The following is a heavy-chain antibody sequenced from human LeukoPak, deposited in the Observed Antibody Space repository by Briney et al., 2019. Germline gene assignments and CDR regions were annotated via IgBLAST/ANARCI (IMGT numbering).Heavy chain of an antibody. CDR2: ISSSSSYI. Sequence: TGGSLRLSCAASGFTFSSYSMNWVRQAPGKGLEWVSSISSSSSYIYYADSVKGRFTISRDNAKNSLYLQMNSLRAEDTAVYYCARDYYYDSSGYYFGPDAFDIWGQGTMVTVSS. J-gene: IGHJ3*02. CDR1: GFTFSSYS. V-gene: IGHV3-21*01. D-gene: IGHD3-22*01. CDR3: ARDYYYDSSGYYFGPDAFDI.